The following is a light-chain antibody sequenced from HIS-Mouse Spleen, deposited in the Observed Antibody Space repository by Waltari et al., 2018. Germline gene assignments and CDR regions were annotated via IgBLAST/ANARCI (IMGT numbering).Light chain of an antibody. CDR3: SSYAGSNNYV. V-gene: IGLV2-8*01. CDR1: SSDVGGYNY. CDR2: EVS. Sequence: QSALTQPPSASGSPGQSVTISCTGTSSDVGGYNYVSWYEQHPGKAPEPMIYEVSKRPSGVPERFSGSNSGNTASLTVSGLQAEDEADYYCSSYAGSNNYVFGTGPKVTVL. J-gene: IGLJ1*01.